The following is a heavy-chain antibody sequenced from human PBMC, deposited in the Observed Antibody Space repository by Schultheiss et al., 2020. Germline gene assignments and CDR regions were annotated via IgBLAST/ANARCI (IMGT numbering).Heavy chain of an antibody. CDR3: ARVRYYHDVTDNRRPHDGFDI. CDR2: INHSGST. D-gene: IGHD3-22*01. CDR1: GGSISSSSYY. Sequence: SETMSLTCTVSGGSISSSSYYWGWIRQPPGKGLEWIGEINHSGSTNYNPSLKSRVTISVDTSKSQFSLRLTSVTAADTAMYYCARVRYYHDVTDNRRPHDGFDIWGHGTRVNVS. J-gene: IGHJ3*02. V-gene: IGHV4-39*07.